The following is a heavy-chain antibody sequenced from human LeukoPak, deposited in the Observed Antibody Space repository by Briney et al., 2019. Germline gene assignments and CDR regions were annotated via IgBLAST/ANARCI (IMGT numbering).Heavy chain of an antibody. V-gene: IGHV1-69*04. CDR1: GGTFISYA. CDR2: IIPILGIA. Sequence: SVKFSFKASGGTFISYAISWVRQAPGQGLEWMGRIIPILGIANYSQKFQGRVTITADKSTSTAYMELSSLRSEDTAVYYCARDSGYDYYFDYWGQGTLVTVSS. J-gene: IGHJ4*02. CDR3: ARDSGYDYYFDY. D-gene: IGHD5-12*01.